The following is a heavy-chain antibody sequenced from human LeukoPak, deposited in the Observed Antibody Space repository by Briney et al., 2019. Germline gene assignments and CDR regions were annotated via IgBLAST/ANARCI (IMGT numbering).Heavy chain of an antibody. CDR1: GYTFTSDA. J-gene: IGHJ3*02. V-gene: IGHV7-4-1*02. Sequence: GSVKVSCKASGYTFTSDAMNWVRQAPGQGLEWMGWINTNTGNPTYAQGFTGRFVFSLDTSVSAAYLQISSLKAEDTAVYYCARDRDIVLMVYARTDAFDIWGQGTMVTVSS. D-gene: IGHD2-8*01. CDR2: INTNTGNP. CDR3: ARDRDIVLMVYARTDAFDI.